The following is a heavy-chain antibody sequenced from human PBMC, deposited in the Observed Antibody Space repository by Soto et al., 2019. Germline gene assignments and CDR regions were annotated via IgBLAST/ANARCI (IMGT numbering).Heavy chain of an antibody. Sequence: GSLRLSCAASGFTFSSYWMSWVRQAPGKGLGWVANIKQDGSEKYYVDSVKGRFTISRDNAKNSLYLQMNSLRAEDTAVYYCARFSYDYSGYDYNYGMDVWGQGTTVTVSS. CDR3: ARFSYDYSGYDYNYGMDV. CDR1: GFTFSSYW. D-gene: IGHD5-12*01. J-gene: IGHJ6*02. V-gene: IGHV3-7*03. CDR2: IKQDGSEK.